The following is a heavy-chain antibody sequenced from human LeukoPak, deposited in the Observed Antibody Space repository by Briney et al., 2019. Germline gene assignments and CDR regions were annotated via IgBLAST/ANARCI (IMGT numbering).Heavy chain of an antibody. Sequence: SETLSLTCAVYGGSFSGYYWSWIRQPPGKGLEWIGEINHSGSTNYNPSLKSRVTISVDTSKNQFSLKLNSVTAADTAVYYCARRNHYFDYWGQGALVTVSS. V-gene: IGHV4-34*01. CDR2: INHSGST. CDR1: GGSFSGYY. J-gene: IGHJ4*02. CDR3: ARRNHYFDY.